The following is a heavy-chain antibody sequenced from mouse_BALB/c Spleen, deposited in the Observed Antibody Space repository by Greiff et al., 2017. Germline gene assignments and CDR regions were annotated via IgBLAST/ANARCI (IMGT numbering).Heavy chain of an antibody. CDR1: GFTFSSYA. D-gene: IGHD2-14*01. CDR3: ARGTTSDVFDY. J-gene: IGHJ2*01. V-gene: IGHV5-4*02. CDR2: ISDGGSYT. Sequence: EVKLMESGGGLVKPGGSLKLSCAASGFTFSSYAMYWVRQTPEKRLEWVATISDGGSYTYYPDSVKGRFTISRDNAKNNLYLQMSSLKSEDTAMYYCARGTTSDVFDYWGQGTTLTVSS.